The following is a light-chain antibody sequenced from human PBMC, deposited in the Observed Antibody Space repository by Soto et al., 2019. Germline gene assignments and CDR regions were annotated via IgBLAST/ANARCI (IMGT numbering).Light chain of an antibody. V-gene: IGKV3-20*01. J-gene: IGKJ4*01. Sequence: EIVLTQSPGTLSLSPGERATLSCRASQSVSSSYLAWYQQKPGQAPRLLIYGASSRATGIPDRFSGSGSGTDFTLTISRLEPEAFVVYYCQQYGSSPTFGGGTKVEIK. CDR3: QQYGSSPT. CDR1: QSVSSSY. CDR2: GAS.